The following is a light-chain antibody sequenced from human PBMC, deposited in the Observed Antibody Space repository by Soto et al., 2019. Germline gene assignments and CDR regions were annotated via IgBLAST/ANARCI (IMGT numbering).Light chain of an antibody. CDR3: SSYTSSTTVVA. CDR1: SSDIGGYNY. V-gene: IGLV2-14*01. Sequence: QSALTHPASVSGSPGQSITISCTGTSSDIGGYNYVSWYQQFPGNAPKLMIYEVSNRPSGVSNRFSGSKSGNTASLTISGLQAEDEGHYYCSSYTSSTTVVAFGGGTKLTVL. CDR2: EVS. J-gene: IGLJ3*02.